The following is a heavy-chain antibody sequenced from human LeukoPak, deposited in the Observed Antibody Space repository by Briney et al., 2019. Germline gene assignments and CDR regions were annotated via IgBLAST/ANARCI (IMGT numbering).Heavy chain of an antibody. V-gene: IGHV3-9*01. CDR2: ISGDNNRI. J-gene: IGHJ4*02. D-gene: IGHD3-9*01. CDR3: AKDRAIFVHYFDG. Sequence: PGGSLRLSCVASGFTFDEYAMHWVRQVPGKGLEWVIGISGDNNRIDYADSVKGRFTISRDNAKNSVYLQMNSLKAEDTALYYCAKDRAIFVHYFDGWGQGTLVTVSS. CDR1: GFTFDEYA.